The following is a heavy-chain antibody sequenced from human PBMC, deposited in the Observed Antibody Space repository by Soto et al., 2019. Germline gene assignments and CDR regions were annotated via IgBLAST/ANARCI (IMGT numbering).Heavy chain of an antibody. D-gene: IGHD2-8*01. CDR1: GFSFSTYA. CDR2: ITPSGGNT. Sequence: VQLLESGGGLVQPGGSLRLSCAASGFSFSTYAMTWVLQAPGKGLEWVSTITPSGGNTYYADSVKVRFTITRDNSENTLLLHMNSLRAEDTGVYYCAGRYCPNGVCYTNFYYYMDIWGEGTSVTVSS. V-gene: IGHV3-23*01. CDR3: AGRYCPNGVCYTNFYYYMDI. J-gene: IGHJ6*03.